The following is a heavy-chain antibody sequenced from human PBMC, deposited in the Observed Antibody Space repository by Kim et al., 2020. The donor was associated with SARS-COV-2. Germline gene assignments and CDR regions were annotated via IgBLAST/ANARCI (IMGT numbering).Heavy chain of an antibody. Sequence: GGSLRLSCAVSGFTFSNYWIHWVRQAPGKGLVWVSRINSDGSSTSYADSVKGRFTISGDNAKNTLYLQMNSLRVEDTAVYYCARYYGSGTYALDYWGQGTLVTVSS. J-gene: IGHJ4*02. CDR1: GFTFSNYW. V-gene: IGHV3-74*01. D-gene: IGHD3-10*01. CDR3: ARYYGSGTYALDY. CDR2: INSDGSST.